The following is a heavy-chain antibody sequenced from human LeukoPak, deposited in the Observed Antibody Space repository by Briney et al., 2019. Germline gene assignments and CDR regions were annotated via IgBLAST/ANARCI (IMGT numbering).Heavy chain of an antibody. CDR1: GYTFTSYD. Sequence: ASVKVSCKASGYTFTSYDINWVRQATGQGLEWMGWMNPNSSNTGYAQKFQGRVTMTRNNSISTAYMELRSLRSEDTAVYYCARSGENWFDPWGQGTLVTVSS. V-gene: IGHV1-8*01. CDR3: ARSGENWFDP. CDR2: MNPNSSNT. J-gene: IGHJ5*02. D-gene: IGHD3-10*01.